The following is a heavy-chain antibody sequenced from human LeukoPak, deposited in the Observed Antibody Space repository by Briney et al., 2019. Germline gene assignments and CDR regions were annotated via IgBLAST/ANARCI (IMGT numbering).Heavy chain of an antibody. V-gene: IGHV4-39*07. CDR3: ARVWYYYDSSGLNWFDP. CDR2: IYYSGST. CDR1: GGSISSSSYY. Sequence: SETLSLTCTVSGGSISSSSYYWGWIRQPPGKGLEWIGSIYYSGSTNYNPSLKSRVTISVDTSKNQFSLKLSSVTAADTAVYYCARVWYYYDSSGLNWFDPWGQGTLVTVSS. J-gene: IGHJ5*02. D-gene: IGHD3-22*01.